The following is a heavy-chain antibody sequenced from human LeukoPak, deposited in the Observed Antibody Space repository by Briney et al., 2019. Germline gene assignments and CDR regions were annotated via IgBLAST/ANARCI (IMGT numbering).Heavy chain of an antibody. CDR3: TRSHYYDSSGYPTLIDY. J-gene: IGHJ4*02. D-gene: IGHD3-22*01. Sequence: GGSLRLSCAASGFTFSGSAMHWIRQASGKGLEWVGRIRSKANSYATSYAASVKGRFTISRDDSKNIAYLQMNSLKTEDAAVYYCTRSHYYDSSGYPTLIDYWGQGTLVTVSS. CDR1: GFTFSGSA. V-gene: IGHV3-73*01. CDR2: IRSKANSYAT.